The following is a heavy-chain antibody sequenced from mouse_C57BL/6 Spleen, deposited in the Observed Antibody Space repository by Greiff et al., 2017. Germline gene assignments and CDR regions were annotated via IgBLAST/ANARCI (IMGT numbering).Heavy chain of an antibody. V-gene: IGHV5-6*01. CDR2: ISSGGSYT. CDR3: ARHEDGSSYYAMDY. J-gene: IGHJ4*01. D-gene: IGHD1-1*01. CDR1: GFTFSSYG. Sequence: EVQLQESGGDLVKPGGSLKLSCAASGFTFSSYGMSWVRQTPDKRLEWVATISSGGSYTYYPDSVKGRFTISRDNAKNTLYLQMSSLKSEDTAMYYCARHEDGSSYYAMDYWGQGTSVTVSS.